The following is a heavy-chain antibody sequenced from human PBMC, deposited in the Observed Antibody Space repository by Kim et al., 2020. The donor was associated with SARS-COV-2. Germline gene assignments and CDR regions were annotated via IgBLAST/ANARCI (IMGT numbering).Heavy chain of an antibody. Sequence: YHPSPKSRGTISVDTSKNQFSLKLSSVTAADTAVYYCARDQGSGYTAFDYWGQGTLVTVSS. J-gene: IGHJ4*02. D-gene: IGHD3-3*01. CDR3: ARDQGSGYTAFDY. V-gene: IGHV4-31*02.